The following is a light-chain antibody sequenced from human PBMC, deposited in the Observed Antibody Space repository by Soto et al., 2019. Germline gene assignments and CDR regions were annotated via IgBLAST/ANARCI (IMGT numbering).Light chain of an antibody. J-gene: IGKJ2*01. Sequence: EIVLTHSPAPLSVSPGERATLSCRASQSVGSNLAWYQQRPGQPPRLLIYDASTRATDIPARFSGGGSGTEFTLTISSLQSEDVAVYYCQQYNNWPYTFGQGTKLQIK. CDR2: DAS. CDR3: QQYNNWPYT. V-gene: IGKV3-15*01. CDR1: QSVGSN.